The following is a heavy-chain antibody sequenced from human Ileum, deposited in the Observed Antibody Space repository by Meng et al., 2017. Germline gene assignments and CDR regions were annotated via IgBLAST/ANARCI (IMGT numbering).Heavy chain of an antibody. V-gene: IGHV4-4*02. CDR1: GPSRRVMDW. J-gene: IGHJ4*02. CDR3: AHIFDS. Sequence: PGSVRHSVTLSLASSVPGPSRRVMDWWSWVRQHPGKSLEWVAVMNLGGSPNYNPSLKIRVTMSLDKSNDSLSLQLTSVTAADTAVYYCAHIFDSWGQGTLVTVSS. CDR2: MNLGGSP.